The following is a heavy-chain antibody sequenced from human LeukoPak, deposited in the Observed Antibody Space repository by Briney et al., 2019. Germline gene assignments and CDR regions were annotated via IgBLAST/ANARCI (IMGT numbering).Heavy chain of an antibody. CDR1: GYTFTSYD. V-gene: IGHV1-8*03. J-gene: IGHJ6*03. Sequence: GASVKVSCKASGYTFTSYDINWVRQATGQGLEWMGWMNPNSGNTGYAQKFKGRVTITRNTSISTAYMELSSLRSEDTAVYYCARGALSGYDYFDYMDVWGKGTTVTVSS. CDR2: MNPNSGNT. CDR3: ARGALSGYDYFDYMDV. D-gene: IGHD5-12*01.